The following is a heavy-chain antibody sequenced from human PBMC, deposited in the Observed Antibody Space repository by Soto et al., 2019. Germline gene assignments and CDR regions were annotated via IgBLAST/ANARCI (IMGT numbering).Heavy chain of an antibody. CDR1: GGSISSYY. D-gene: IGHD5-12*01. J-gene: IGHJ4*02. V-gene: IGHV4-59*01. Sequence: SETLSLTCTVAGGSISSYYWSWIRQPPGKGLEWIGYIYYSGSTNYNPSLKSRVTISVDTSKNQFSLKLSSVTAADTAVYYCARAYGGYADYWGQGALVTVSS. CDR3: ARAYGGYADY. CDR2: IYYSGST.